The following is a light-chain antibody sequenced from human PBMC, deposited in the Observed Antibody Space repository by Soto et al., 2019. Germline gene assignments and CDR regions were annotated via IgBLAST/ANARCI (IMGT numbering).Light chain of an antibody. J-gene: IGLJ1*01. CDR1: SSNIGGNS. CDR2: DDN. V-gene: IGLV1-51*01. Sequence: QSVLTQSPSASGTPGQRVIISCSGSSSNIGGNSVSWYQQLPGTAPKLLIYDDNKRPSGIPDRFSGSKSGTSATLGITGFQTGDEADYYCGSWDSSLSAYVFGTGTKLTVL. CDR3: GSWDSSLSAYV.